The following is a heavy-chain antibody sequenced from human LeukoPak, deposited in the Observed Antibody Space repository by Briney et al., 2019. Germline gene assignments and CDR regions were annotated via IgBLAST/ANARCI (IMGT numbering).Heavy chain of an antibody. J-gene: IGHJ2*01. CDR1: GGSISSYY. V-gene: IGHV4-59*01. Sequence: KTSETLSLTCTVSGGSISSYYWTWIRQPPGKGLEWIGYIYYSGSTNYNPSLKSRVTISLDTSNNQFSLKLSSVTAADSAVYFCARGPSGCYIRHFDFWGRGTLVTVSS. CDR2: IYYSGST. CDR3: ARGPSGCYIRHFDF. D-gene: IGHD1-26*01.